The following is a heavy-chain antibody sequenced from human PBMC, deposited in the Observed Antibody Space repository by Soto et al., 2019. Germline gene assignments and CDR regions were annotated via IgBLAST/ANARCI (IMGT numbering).Heavy chain of an antibody. CDR1: GGSISSSNW. CDR2: IYHSGST. Sequence: QVQLQESGPGLVKPSGTLSLTCAVSGGSISSSNWWSWVRQPPGKGLQWIGEIYHSGSTNYIPSLESRVTISVDKSRNQFSLKLSSVTAAETAVYYCARRWGEGRVDYWGQGTLVTVSS. D-gene: IGHD3-10*01. V-gene: IGHV4-4*02. J-gene: IGHJ4*02. CDR3: ARRWGEGRVDY.